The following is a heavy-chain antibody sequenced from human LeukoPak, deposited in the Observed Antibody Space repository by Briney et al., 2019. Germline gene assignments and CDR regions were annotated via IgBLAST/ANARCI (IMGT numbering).Heavy chain of an antibody. D-gene: IGHD2-2*02. V-gene: IGHV4-34*01. J-gene: IGHJ6*02. CDR1: GGSFSGYY. CDR3: ARLRAIGYYYYYGMDV. CDR2: INHSGST. Sequence: PSETLSLTCAVSGGSFSGYYWSWIRQPPGKGLEWIGEINHSGSTNYNPSLKSRVTISVDTSKNQFSLKLSSVTAADTAVYYCARLRAIGYYYYYGMDVWGQGTTVTVSS.